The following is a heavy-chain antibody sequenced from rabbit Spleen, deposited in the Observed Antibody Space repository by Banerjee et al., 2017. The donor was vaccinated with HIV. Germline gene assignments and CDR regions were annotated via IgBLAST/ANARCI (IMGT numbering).Heavy chain of an antibody. D-gene: IGHD1-1*01. CDR2: IDTGSSGFT. Sequence: VESGGGLVQPEVSLTLSCKASGFSFSSSYWICWVRQAPGKGLEWIACIDTGSSGFTYFATWAKGRFTYSKTSSTTVTLQMTRLTVADTATYFCARDTSSSFSSYGMDLWGQGTLVPVS. CDR1: GFSFSSSYW. J-gene: IGHJ6*01. V-gene: IGHV1S45*01. CDR3: ARDTSSSFSSYGMDL.